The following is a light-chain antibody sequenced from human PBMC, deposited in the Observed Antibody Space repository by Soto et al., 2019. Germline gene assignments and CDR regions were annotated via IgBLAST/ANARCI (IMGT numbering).Light chain of an antibody. CDR1: QSVGGSS. Sequence: ETVLTQSPGTLSLSPGERATVSCRASQSVGGSSLAWYQQRPGQAPRLLIYDTSKRATGIPDRFSGSGSGTDFTLTISRLEPEDFAVSYCQQYQNSPRTFGQGTKVDIK. J-gene: IGKJ1*01. CDR3: QQYQNSPRT. CDR2: DTS. V-gene: IGKV3-20*01.